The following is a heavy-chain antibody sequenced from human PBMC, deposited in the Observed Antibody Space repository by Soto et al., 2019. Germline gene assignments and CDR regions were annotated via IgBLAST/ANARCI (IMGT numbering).Heavy chain of an antibody. D-gene: IGHD3-22*01. CDR3: TRLVDSSGYHDFDY. CDR1: GFTFSGSA. Sequence: EVQLVESGGGLVQPGGSLKLSCAASGFTFSGSAMHWVRQASGKGLEWVGRIRSKANSYATAYAASVKGRFTISRDDSXNTAYLQMNSLKTEDTAVYYCTRLVDSSGYHDFDYWGQGTLVTVSS. V-gene: IGHV3-73*01. J-gene: IGHJ4*02. CDR2: IRSKANSYAT.